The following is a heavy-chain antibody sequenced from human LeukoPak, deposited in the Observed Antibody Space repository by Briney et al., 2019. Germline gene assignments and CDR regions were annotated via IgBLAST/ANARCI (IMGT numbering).Heavy chain of an antibody. D-gene: IGHD6-13*01. CDR2: IRYDGTNK. Sequence: PGGSLRLSCAASGFTFSSYGMHWVRQAPGKGLEWVAFIRYDGTNKYYADSVRGRFTIARDNSKNTLYLQMNSLRGEDTAVYYCARAAWRLAAAGAVDYWGEGTLVTVSS. J-gene: IGHJ4*02. CDR1: GFTFSSYG. CDR3: ARAAWRLAAAGAVDY. V-gene: IGHV3-30*02.